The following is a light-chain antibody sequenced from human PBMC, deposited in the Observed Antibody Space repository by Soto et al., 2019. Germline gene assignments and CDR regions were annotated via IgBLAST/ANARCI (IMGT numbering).Light chain of an antibody. Sequence: SYELTQPPSVSVSPGQTASITCSGDKLGNKYACWYQQKPGQSPVLVIYQDIKRPSGIPERFSGSNSGNTATLNISGTQAMDEADYYCQAWDISTVVFGGGTKVTVL. V-gene: IGLV3-1*01. CDR2: QDI. CDR3: QAWDISTVV. CDR1: KLGNKY. J-gene: IGLJ2*01.